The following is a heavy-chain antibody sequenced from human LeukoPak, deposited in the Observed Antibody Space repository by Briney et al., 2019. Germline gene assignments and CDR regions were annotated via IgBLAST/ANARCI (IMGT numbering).Heavy chain of an antibody. CDR3: AGAKSSGWSNFDY. V-gene: IGHV3-30-3*01. Sequence: GGSLRLSCAASGFTFSSYAMHWVRQAPGKGLVWVAVISYDGSNKYYADSVKGRLTISRDNSKNTLYLQMNSLRAEDTAVYYCAGAKSSGWSNFDYWGQGTLVTVSS. CDR2: ISYDGSNK. CDR1: GFTFSSYA. J-gene: IGHJ4*02. D-gene: IGHD6-19*01.